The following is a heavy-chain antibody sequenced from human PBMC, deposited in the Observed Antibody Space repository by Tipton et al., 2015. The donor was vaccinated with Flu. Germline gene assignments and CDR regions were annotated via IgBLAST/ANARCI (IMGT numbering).Heavy chain of an antibody. D-gene: IGHD3-10*01. Sequence: GLVKPSETLSLTCAVYGGSFSGYYWSWIRQPPGKGLEWIGEINHSGSTNYNPSLKSRVTISADTSKKQFSLKLSSVTAADTAVYYCARASGSGTYVIFDYWGQGTLVTVSS. CDR1: GGSFSGYY. V-gene: IGHV4-34*01. CDR3: ARASGSGTYVIFDY. CDR2: INHSGST. J-gene: IGHJ4*02.